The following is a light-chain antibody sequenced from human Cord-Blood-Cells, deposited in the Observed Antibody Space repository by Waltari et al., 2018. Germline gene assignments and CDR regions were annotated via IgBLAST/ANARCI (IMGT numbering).Light chain of an antibody. CDR3: QQLNSYPYT. Sequence: DIQLTQSPSFLSASVGDRVTITCRARQGISSYLDWYQQKPGKAPKLLIYAASTLQSGVPSRFSGSGSGTEFTLTISSLQPEDFATYYCQQLNSYPYTFGQGTKLEIK. CDR1: QGISSY. J-gene: IGKJ2*01. CDR2: AAS. V-gene: IGKV1-9*01.